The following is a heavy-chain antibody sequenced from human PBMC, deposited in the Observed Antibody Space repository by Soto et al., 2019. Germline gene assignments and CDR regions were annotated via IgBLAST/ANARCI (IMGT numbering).Heavy chain of an antibody. CDR3: ARDLWGYCGGDCYPLDV. J-gene: IGHJ6*02. Sequence: QVRLQESGPGLVKPSETLSLTCTVSGGSISSYYWSWIRQPPGKGREWIGYMYNTGSTIYNPSLKSRVTISVNTSKHQFTLKLNSVTAADTSVYCCARDLWGYCGGDCYPLDVWGQGTTVTVSS. V-gene: IGHV4-59*01. CDR1: GGSISSYY. CDR2: MYNTGST. D-gene: IGHD2-21*02.